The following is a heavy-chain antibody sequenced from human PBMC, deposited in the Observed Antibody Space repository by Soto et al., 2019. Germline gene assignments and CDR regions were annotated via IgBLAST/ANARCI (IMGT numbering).Heavy chain of an antibody. CDR2: ISDYNGNT. D-gene: IGHD3-10*01. V-gene: IGHV1-18*01. J-gene: IGHJ6*02. Sequence: EASVKVSCKASGYTFTTYGINWVRQAPGQGLEWMGWISDYNGNTNYAQKFQGRVTMTTDTSTSTAYLELRSLRSDDTAVYYCVRQPYGSGTYYNVYGMDVWGQGTTVTV. CDR1: GYTFTTYG. CDR3: VRQPYGSGTYYNVYGMDV.